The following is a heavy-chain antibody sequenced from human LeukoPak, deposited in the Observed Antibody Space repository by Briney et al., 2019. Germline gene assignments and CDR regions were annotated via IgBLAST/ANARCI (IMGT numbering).Heavy chain of an antibody. CDR3: ARERWTYDSSGYYEY. Sequence: ASVKVSCKASGYTFTSYYMHWVRQAPGQGLEWVGIIHPNNGNTRYAQKLQGRVTMTRDTSTSTVYMELSSLRSEDTAVYYCARERWTYDSSGYYEYWGQGTLVTVSS. CDR2: IHPNNGNT. D-gene: IGHD3-22*01. J-gene: IGHJ4*02. V-gene: IGHV1-46*01. CDR1: GYTFTSYY.